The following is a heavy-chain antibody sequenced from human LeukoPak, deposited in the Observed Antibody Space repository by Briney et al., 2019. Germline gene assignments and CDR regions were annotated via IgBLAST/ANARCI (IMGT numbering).Heavy chain of an antibody. Sequence: GGSLRLSCAASGFTFSSYAMSWVGLAPGKGLEWCAAISGGGGNTYYADSVKGRFTISRDNSKNTLYLQMNSLRAEDTALYYCAKVLGTGRKYYFDYWGQGTLVTVSS. CDR2: ISGGGGNT. V-gene: IGHV3-23*01. CDR1: GFTFSSYA. CDR3: AKVLGTGRKYYFDY. D-gene: IGHD1-14*01. J-gene: IGHJ4*02.